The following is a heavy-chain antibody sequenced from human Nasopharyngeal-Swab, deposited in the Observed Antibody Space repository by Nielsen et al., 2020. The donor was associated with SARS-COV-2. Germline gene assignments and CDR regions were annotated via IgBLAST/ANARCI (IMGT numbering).Heavy chain of an antibody. CDR3: ARDLPLIAAAGIPPRN. CDR1: GFTFSSYG. J-gene: IGHJ4*02. D-gene: IGHD6-13*01. Sequence: GESLQISCAASGFTFSSYGMHWVRQAPGKGLEWVAVIWYDGSNKYYADSVKGRFTISRDNSKNTLYLQMNSLRAEDTAVYYCARDLPLIAAAGIPPRNWGQGTLVTVSS. CDR2: IWYDGSNK. V-gene: IGHV3-33*01.